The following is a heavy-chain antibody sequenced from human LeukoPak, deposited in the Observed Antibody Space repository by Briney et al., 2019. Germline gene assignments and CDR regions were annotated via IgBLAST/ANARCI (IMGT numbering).Heavy chain of an antibody. D-gene: IGHD3-3*01. CDR1: GFTFSSYW. V-gene: IGHV3-74*01. Sequence: PGGSLRLSCAASGFTFSSYWMHWVRQAPGKGLVWVSRINSDGSSTSDADSVKGRFTISRDNAKNTLYLQMNSLRAEDTAVYYCARALEVPHRGVEYYFDYWGQGTLVTVSS. J-gene: IGHJ4*02. CDR2: INSDGSST. CDR3: ARALEVPHRGVEYYFDY.